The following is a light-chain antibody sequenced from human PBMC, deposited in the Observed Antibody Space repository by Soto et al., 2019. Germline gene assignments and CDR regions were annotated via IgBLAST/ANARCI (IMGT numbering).Light chain of an antibody. V-gene: IGKV1-39*01. CDR1: QSISSY. Sequence: DIQMTQSPSSLSASVGDRVTITCRAIQSISSYLNWYQQNPGKAPNLLIYAASSLQSGVPSRFSGSGSGTDFTLTISSPQPEDFATYYCQQSYSTPLITFGQGKRLEIK. CDR2: AAS. J-gene: IGKJ5*01. CDR3: QQSYSTPLIT.